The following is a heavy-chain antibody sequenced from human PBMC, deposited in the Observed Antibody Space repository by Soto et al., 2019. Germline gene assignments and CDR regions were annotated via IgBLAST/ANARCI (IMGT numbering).Heavy chain of an antibody. CDR3: ARVDCSTTTCYYYGFDV. Sequence: QVHLEESGGGVVQPGGSLRLSCAGSGFDFSGYTIHWVRQAPGKGLEWVAVISYDGSDKYYADSVKDRFTISRDNAKKTLYLQMNSLRIEDTAVYYCARVDCSTTTCYYYGFDVWGQGTTVTVSS. D-gene: IGHD2-2*01. J-gene: IGHJ6*02. CDR2: ISYDGSDK. CDR1: GFDFSGYT. V-gene: IGHV3-30-3*01.